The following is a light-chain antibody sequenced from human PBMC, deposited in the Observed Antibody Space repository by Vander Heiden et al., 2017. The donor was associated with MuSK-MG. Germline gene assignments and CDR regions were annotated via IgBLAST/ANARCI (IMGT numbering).Light chain of an antibody. CDR1: SSDVGRYDL. CDR2: VVS. J-gene: IGLJ2*01. V-gene: IGLV2-23*02. CDR3: SSYAGTSNWAV. Sequence: QSALTQPASVSGSPGQSITISCTGTSSDVGRYDLVSWYQQHPDKAPKRGRFVVSKRPSGVSSRFSGSKSGNTASPTTTGLQAADGADDYCSSYAGTSNWAVFGGGTKLT.